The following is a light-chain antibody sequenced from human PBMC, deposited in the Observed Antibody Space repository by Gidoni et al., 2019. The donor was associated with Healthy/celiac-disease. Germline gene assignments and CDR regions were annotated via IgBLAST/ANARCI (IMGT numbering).Light chain of an antibody. CDR3: QQYGSSWWT. CDR1: QSVSSSY. CDR2: GAS. J-gene: IGKJ1*01. V-gene: IGKV3-20*01. Sequence: EIVLTQSPGTLSLSPGERATLSCSASQSVSSSYLAWYQQKPGQAPRLLIYGASSRATGIPDRFSGSGSGTDFTLTISRLEPEDFAVYYCQQYGSSWWTFXQXTKVEIK.